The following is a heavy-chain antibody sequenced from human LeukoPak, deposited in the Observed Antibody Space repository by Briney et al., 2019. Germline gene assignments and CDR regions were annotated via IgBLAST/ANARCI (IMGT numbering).Heavy chain of an antibody. Sequence: GASVKVSCKASGYTFTGYYMHWVRQAPGQGLEWMGWINPNSGGTNYAQKFQGRVTMTRDTSISTAYMELSSLRSEDTAVYYCATDGPPRVAGTRTLYYYYMDVWGKGTTVTISS. CDR2: INPNSGGT. CDR1: GYTFTGYY. D-gene: IGHD6-19*01. J-gene: IGHJ6*03. V-gene: IGHV1-2*02. CDR3: ATDGPPRVAGTRTLYYYYMDV.